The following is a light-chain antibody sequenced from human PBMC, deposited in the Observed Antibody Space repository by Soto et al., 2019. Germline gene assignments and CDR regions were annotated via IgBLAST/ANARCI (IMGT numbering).Light chain of an antibody. Sequence: DIHMTQSPSTLSASVGDRVTIPCRASHSISSWLAWYQQKPGKAPNLLIYGASTLQSGVPSRFSGSGSGTEFTLTISSLQPEDFAIYYCQQLNSYPFTFGPGTKVDIK. V-gene: IGKV1-5*01. CDR2: GAS. J-gene: IGKJ3*01. CDR3: QQLNSYPFT. CDR1: HSISSW.